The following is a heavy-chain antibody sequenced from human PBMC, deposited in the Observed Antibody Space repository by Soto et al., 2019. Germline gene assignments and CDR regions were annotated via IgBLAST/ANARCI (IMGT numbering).Heavy chain of an antibody. V-gene: IGHV6-1*01. Sequence: SPTLSLTCAISGDNVSSNSAAWNWIRQSPSRGLERLGRTYYRSKWYKDYDLSVKSRITINVDTSKKQISLQLTSVAPEDTAVYCCAGAAVAGYSRVFDTWGQGSLAAVSS. J-gene: IGHJ4*02. CDR2: TYYRSKWYK. CDR1: GDNVSSNSAA. CDR3: AGAAVAGYSRVFDT. D-gene: IGHD6-19*01.